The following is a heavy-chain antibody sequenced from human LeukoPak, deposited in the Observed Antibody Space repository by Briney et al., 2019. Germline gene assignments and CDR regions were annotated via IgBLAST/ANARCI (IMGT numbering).Heavy chain of an antibody. CDR2: IYYSGTT. D-gene: IGHD6-13*01. V-gene: IGHV4-59*08. CDR3: ARPEGIQAVGAFDI. CDR1: ADFISRYY. Sequence: SETLSLTCTVSADFISRYYLSWFRQSPGKGLEWIGDIYYSGTTNYNPALKSRCTISVDMSKHQFSLRLRSVTAADTDVYYCARPEGIQAVGAFDIWGQGTMVTVSS. J-gene: IGHJ3*02.